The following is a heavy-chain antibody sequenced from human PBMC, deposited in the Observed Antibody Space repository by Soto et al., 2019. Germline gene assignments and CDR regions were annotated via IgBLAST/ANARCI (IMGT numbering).Heavy chain of an antibody. V-gene: IGHV1-18*01. D-gene: IGHD4-17*01. Sequence: QAHLVQSGPEVKKPGASVKVSCKGSGYIFTSYGIVWVRQAPGQGLEWMGWISAHNGNTEYAQKFQGRVTVTRDTSTSTAYLELRSLRSDDTAMYCCARGRYGDYWGQGALVTVSS. CDR3: ARGRYGDY. CDR1: GYIFTSYG. J-gene: IGHJ4*02. CDR2: ISAHNGNT.